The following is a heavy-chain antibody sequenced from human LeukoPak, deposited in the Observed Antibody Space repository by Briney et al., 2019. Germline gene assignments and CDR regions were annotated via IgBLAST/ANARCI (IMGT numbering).Heavy chain of an antibody. D-gene: IGHD2-8*01. V-gene: IGHV4-39*07. Sequence: KASETLSLTCTVSGGSISSSSYYWGWIRQPPGKGLEWIGSIYYSGSTYYNPSLKSRVTISVDTSKNQFSLKLSSVTAADTAVYYCASGPRVMVYDLLPDAFDIWGQGTMVTVSS. CDR3: ASGPRVMVYDLLPDAFDI. J-gene: IGHJ3*02. CDR1: GGSISSSSYY. CDR2: IYYSGST.